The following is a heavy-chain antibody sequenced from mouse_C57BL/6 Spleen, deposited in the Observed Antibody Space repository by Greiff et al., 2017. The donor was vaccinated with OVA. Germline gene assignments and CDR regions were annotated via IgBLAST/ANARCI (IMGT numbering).Heavy chain of an antibody. Sequence: QVQLQQSGPGLVQPSQSLSITCTVSGFSLTSYGVPWVRQSPGKGLEWLGVLWSGGSTDYNAAFISSLSISKDNSKSQVFFKMNRLQADDTAIDYCARGATVVARDYYAMDYWGQGTSVTVSS. V-gene: IGHV2-2*01. CDR3: ARGATVVARDYYAMDY. J-gene: IGHJ4*01. D-gene: IGHD1-1*01. CDR1: GFSLTSYG. CDR2: LWSGGST.